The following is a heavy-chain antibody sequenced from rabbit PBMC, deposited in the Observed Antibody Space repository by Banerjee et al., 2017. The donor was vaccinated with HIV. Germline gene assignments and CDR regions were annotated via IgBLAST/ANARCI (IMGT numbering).Heavy chain of an antibody. CDR2: IWTGGSGST. Sequence: QEQGVESGGGLVQPEGSLTLTCTGSGFTFSSYWIWWVRQAPGKGLELIAWIWTGGSGSTYYASWAKGRFTISKTSSTTVTLQMTSLTAADTATYFCARGLINGNNLWGPGTLVTVS. J-gene: IGHJ4*01. CDR1: GFTFSSYW. CDR3: ARGLINGNNL. D-gene: IGHD1-1*01. V-gene: IGHV1S45*01.